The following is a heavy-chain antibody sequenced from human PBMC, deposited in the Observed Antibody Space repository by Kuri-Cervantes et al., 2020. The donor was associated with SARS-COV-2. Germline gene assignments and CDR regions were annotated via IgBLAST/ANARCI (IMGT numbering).Heavy chain of an antibody. J-gene: IGHJ6*02. CDR3: ARDRDDFWSGYRVNYYYYGMDV. Sequence: SVKVSCKASGGTSSSYGISWVRQAPGQGLEWMGGIIPIFGTANYAQKFQGRVTITADKSTSTAYMELSSLRSEDTAVYYCARDRDDFWSGYRVNYYYYGMDVWGQGTTVTVSS. CDR1: GGTSSSYG. CDR2: IIPIFGTA. D-gene: IGHD3-3*01. V-gene: IGHV1-69*06.